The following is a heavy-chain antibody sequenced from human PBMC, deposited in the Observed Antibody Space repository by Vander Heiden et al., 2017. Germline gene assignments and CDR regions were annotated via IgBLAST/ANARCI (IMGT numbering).Heavy chain of an antibody. CDR1: GYSFTSYW. D-gene: IGHD6-19*01. V-gene: IGHV5-51*03. CDR3: ARLDSSGCDL. J-gene: IGHJ4*02. Sequence: EVQPVQPGAEVKKPGESLKISCTGSGYSFTSYWIGWVSQIPGNGPEWLGIIYPGDSDTRYSPSFQCQVTISADKSISTAYLQWSSLKASDTAMYYCARLDSSGCDLWGQGTLVTVSS. CDR2: IYPGDSDT.